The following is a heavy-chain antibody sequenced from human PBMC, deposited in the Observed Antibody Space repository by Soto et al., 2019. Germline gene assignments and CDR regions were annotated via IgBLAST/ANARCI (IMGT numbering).Heavy chain of an antibody. CDR3: AHRTTTVTWWFDP. J-gene: IGHJ5*02. Sequence: QITLKESGPTLVKPTQTLTLTCTFSGFSLTTSGVGVVWIRQPPGKALEWLALINWDDDQRYSPSLKSRLTLSXDXSKNQVVNTMTHMDPADTATYFCAHRTTTVTWWFDPWGQGTLVTLSP. D-gene: IGHD4-17*01. CDR1: GFSLTTSGVG. CDR2: INWDDDQ. V-gene: IGHV2-5*02.